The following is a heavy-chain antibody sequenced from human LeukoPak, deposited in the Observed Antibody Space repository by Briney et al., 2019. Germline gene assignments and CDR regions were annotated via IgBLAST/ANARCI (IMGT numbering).Heavy chain of an antibody. V-gene: IGHV4-39*07. D-gene: IGHD3-22*01. CDR2: IYYGGST. J-gene: IGHJ3*02. Sequence: SETLSLTCTVSGGSISSSSYYWGWIRQPPGKGLEWIGSIYYGGSTYYNPSLKSRVTISVDTSKNQFSLKLSSVTAADTAVYYCARAHITMIVVVTTNDAFDIWGQGTMVTVSS. CDR1: GGSISSSSYY. CDR3: ARAHITMIVVVTTNDAFDI.